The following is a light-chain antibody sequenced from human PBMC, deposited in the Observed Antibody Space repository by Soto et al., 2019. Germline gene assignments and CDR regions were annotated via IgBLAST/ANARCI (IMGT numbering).Light chain of an antibody. CDR1: NSDVGVYNY. Sequence: QSALTQPASVSGSPGQSITISCTGTNSDVGVYNYVSWYQQHPGKAPKLMIYEVSNRPSGVSNRFSGSKSGNTASLTISGLQAEDEADYYCSSYTFSSTLVFGGGTQLTVL. CDR2: EVS. CDR3: SSYTFSSTLV. J-gene: IGLJ2*01. V-gene: IGLV2-14*01.